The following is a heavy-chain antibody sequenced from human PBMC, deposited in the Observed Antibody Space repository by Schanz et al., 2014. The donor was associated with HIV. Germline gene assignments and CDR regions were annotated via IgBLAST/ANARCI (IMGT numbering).Heavy chain of an antibody. Sequence: EVQLVESGGGLVQPGGSLRLSCAASGFTFSSYWMSWVREAPGKGLEWVANTKEDGSEKNYVVSVKGRFTISRDNAKNSLYLQMNSLRAEDTAVYYCARRSSDGGYYDNWGQGTLVTVSS. D-gene: IGHD2-15*01. CDR3: ARRSSDGGYYDN. V-gene: IGHV3-7*01. CDR2: TKEDGSEK. J-gene: IGHJ4*02. CDR1: GFTFSSYW.